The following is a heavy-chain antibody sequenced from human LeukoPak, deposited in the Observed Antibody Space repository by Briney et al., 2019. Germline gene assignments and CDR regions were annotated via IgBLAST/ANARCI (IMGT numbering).Heavy chain of an antibody. J-gene: IGHJ4*02. CDR3: ARTSGSYGSYYFDY. Sequence: GGSLRLSCAASGFTFSDYYMSWIRPAPGKGLEWVSYISSSGTTIYYADSVKGRFTISRDNAKNLLYLQMNSLRAEDTAVYYCARTSGSYGSYYFDYWGQGTLVTVSS. V-gene: IGHV3-11*04. CDR2: ISSSGTTI. D-gene: IGHD1-26*01. CDR1: GFTFSDYY.